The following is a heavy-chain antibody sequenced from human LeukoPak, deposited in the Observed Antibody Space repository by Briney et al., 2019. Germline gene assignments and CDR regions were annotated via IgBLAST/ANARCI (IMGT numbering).Heavy chain of an antibody. CDR2: IYHSGST. D-gene: IGHD3-10*01. V-gene: IGHV4-38-2*01. Sequence: PSETLSLTCAVSGNSISSGYYWGWIRQPPGKGLEWIGSIYHSGSTYYNPSLKSRVTISVDTSKNQFSLNLSSVTAADTAVYYCARYVVRGVIIVWGQGTLVTVSS. CDR3: ARYVVRGVIIV. J-gene: IGHJ4*02. CDR1: GNSISSGYY.